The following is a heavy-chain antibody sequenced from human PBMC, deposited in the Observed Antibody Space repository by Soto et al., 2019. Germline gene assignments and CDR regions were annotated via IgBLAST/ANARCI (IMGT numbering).Heavy chain of an antibody. D-gene: IGHD3-10*01. J-gene: IGHJ4*02. Sequence: EVQLVESGGGLVQPGGSLRLSCAASGFTFSDHYMDWVRQAPGKGLEWVGRTRNKANSYSTEYAASVRGRFTISRDESKNSLYLPMNSLKTEDTAVYYCVRTSHYGSGSWNFDYWGQGTLVTVSS. V-gene: IGHV3-72*01. CDR2: TRNKANSYST. CDR3: VRTSHYGSGSWNFDY. CDR1: GFTFSDHY.